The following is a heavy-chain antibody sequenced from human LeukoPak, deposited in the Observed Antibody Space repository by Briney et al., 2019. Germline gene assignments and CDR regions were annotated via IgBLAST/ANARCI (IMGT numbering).Heavy chain of an antibody. CDR3: AGVYCSGGSCYYNYFGY. CDR1: GFTFSSYA. D-gene: IGHD2-15*01. V-gene: IGHV3-30-3*01. CDR2: ISYDGSNK. Sequence: GGSLRLSCAASGFTFSSYAMHWVRQAPGKGLEWVAVISYDGSNKYYADSVKGRFTIPRDNSKNTLYLQMNSLRAEDTAVYYCAGVYCSGGSCYYNYFGYWGQGTLVTVSS. J-gene: IGHJ4*02.